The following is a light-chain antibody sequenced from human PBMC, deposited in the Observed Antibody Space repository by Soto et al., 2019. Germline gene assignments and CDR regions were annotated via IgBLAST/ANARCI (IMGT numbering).Light chain of an antibody. Sequence: QSALTQPASVSGSPGQSITITCTGTSSDIYAYNYVSWYQQHPGKAPKVVISGVNIRPPGVSSRFSGSKSGNTASLTISGLQAEDEAEYFCGSYAGSDTFVFGTGTKVTVL. V-gene: IGLV2-14*01. CDR3: GSYAGSDTFV. CDR2: GVN. J-gene: IGLJ1*01. CDR1: SSDIYAYNY.